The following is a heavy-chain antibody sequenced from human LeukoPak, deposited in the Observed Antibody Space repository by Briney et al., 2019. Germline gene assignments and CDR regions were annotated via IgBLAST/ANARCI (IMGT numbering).Heavy chain of an antibody. CDR1: GGSISSYY. J-gene: IGHJ6*03. V-gene: IGHV4-59*01. Sequence: SETLSLTCTVSGGSISSYYWSWIRQPPGKGLEWIGYMYYSGSTNYNPSTNYNPSLKSRVTISVDTSKNQFSLKLSSVTAADTAVYYCARGGSSYYYYYMDVWGKGTTVTISS. D-gene: IGHD1-26*01. CDR3: ARGGSSYYYYYMDV. CDR2: MYYSGST.